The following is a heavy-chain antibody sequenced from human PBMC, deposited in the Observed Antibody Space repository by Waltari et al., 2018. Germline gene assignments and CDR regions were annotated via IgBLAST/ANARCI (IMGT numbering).Heavy chain of an antibody. D-gene: IGHD3-22*01. V-gene: IGHV4-39*07. CDR3: ARVNSYYDSSGLFDL. CDR2: IYYSGST. Sequence: QLQLQESGPGLVKPSETLSLTCTVSGGSIISSSYYWGWIRQPPGKGLEWIGNIYYSGSTDYNPSLKSRVTIEVDTSKNQFSLKLSSVTAADTAVYHCARVNSYYDSSGLFDLWGQGALVTVSS. J-gene: IGHJ4*02. CDR1: GGSIISSSYY.